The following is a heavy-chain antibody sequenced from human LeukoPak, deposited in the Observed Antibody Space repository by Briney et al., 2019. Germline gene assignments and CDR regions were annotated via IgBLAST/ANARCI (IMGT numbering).Heavy chain of an antibody. CDR3: AIALGELFFDY. J-gene: IGHJ4*02. V-gene: IGHV1-8*03. D-gene: IGHD3-10*01. CDR1: GYTFSAYD. CDR2: MNPNSGDT. Sequence: ASVKVSCKTSGYTFSAYDINWVRQAAGQGLEWMGWMNPNSGDTVLAQKFQGRVTISTKISINTAYMELSRLTSEDTAIYYCAIALGELFFDYWGQGTPVTVSS.